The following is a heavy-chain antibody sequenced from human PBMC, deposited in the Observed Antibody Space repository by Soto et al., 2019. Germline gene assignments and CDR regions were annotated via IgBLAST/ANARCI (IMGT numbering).Heavy chain of an antibody. CDR1: GGSFSGYY. CDR3: AGGRISSSSDFDY. D-gene: IGHD6-6*01. J-gene: IGHJ4*02. CDR2: INHSGST. V-gene: IGHV4-34*01. Sequence: PSETLSLTCAVYGGSFSGYYWSWIRQPPGKGLEWIGEINHSGSTNYNPSLKSRVTISVDTSKNQFSLKLSSVTAADTAVYYCAGGRISSSSDFDYWGQGTLVTVSS.